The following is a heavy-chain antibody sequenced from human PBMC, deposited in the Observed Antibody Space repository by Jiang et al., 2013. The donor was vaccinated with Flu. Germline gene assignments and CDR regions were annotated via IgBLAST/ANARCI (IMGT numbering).Heavy chain of an antibody. CDR1: GGSISSYY. Sequence: LLKPSETLSLTCTVSGGSISSYYWSWIRQPPGKGPEWIGYIYYSGSTNYNPSLKSRVTISVDTSKNQFSLKLSSVTAADTAVYYCARRVAAHQGFDYWGQGTLVTVSS. CDR3: ARRVAAHQGFDY. J-gene: IGHJ4*02. CDR2: IYYSGST. D-gene: IGHD2-15*01. V-gene: IGHV4-59*01.